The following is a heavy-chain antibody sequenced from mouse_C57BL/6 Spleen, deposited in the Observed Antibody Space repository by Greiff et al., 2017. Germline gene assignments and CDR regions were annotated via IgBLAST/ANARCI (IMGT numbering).Heavy chain of an antibody. CDR2: SYPGDGDT. CDR1: GYAFSSSW. V-gene: IGHV1-82*01. Sequence: QVQLQQSGPELVKPGASVKISCKASGYAFSSSWMNWVKQRPGKGLEWIGRSYPGDGDTNYNGKFKGKATLTADKSSSTAYMPLSSLTSEDSAVYFCARWRRGAFDYWGQGTTLTVSS. J-gene: IGHJ2*01. CDR3: ARWRRGAFDY.